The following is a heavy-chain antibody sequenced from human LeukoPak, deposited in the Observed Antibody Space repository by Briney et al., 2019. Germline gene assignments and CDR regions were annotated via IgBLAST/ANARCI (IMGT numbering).Heavy chain of an antibody. CDR2: IIPIFGTA. CDR1: GGTFSSYA. CDR3: ARDRGVEMATITWSYFDY. Sequence: SVKVSCKASGGTFSSYATSWVRQAPGQGLEWMGGIIPIFGTANYAQKFQGRVTITTDESTSTAYMELSSLRSEDTAVYYCARDRGVEMATITWSYFDYWGQGTLVTVSS. V-gene: IGHV1-69*05. J-gene: IGHJ4*02. D-gene: IGHD5-24*01.